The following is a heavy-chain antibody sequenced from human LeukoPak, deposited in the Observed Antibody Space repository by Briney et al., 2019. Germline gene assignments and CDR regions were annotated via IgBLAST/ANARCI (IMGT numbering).Heavy chain of an antibody. Sequence: SETLSLTCTVSSDSTSSYYWSWIRQPPGKGLEWIGYIYYSGSTNYNPSLKSRVTISIDTSKNQFCLKLSSVTAADTAVYYCARDAAAGSDYWGQGTLVTVAS. CDR2: IYYSGST. CDR3: ARDAAAGSDY. V-gene: IGHV4-59*01. J-gene: IGHJ4*02. CDR1: SDSTSSYY. D-gene: IGHD6-13*01.